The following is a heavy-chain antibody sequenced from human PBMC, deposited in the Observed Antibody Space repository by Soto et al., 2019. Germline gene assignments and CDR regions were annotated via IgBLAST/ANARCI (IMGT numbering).Heavy chain of an antibody. D-gene: IGHD1-1*01. J-gene: IGHJ4*02. CDR2: INAGNGNT. CDR3: ARDVTGMASFDY. Sequence: ASVKVSCKASGYTFTSYAMHWVRQAPGQRLEWMGWINAGNGNTKYSQKFQGRVTITRDTSASTAYMELSSLRSEDTAVYYCARDVTGMASFDYWGQGTLVTVSS. CDR1: GYTFTSYA. V-gene: IGHV1-3*01.